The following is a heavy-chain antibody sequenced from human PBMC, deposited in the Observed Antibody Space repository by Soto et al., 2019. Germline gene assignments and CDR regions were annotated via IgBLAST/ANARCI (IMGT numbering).Heavy chain of an antibody. CDR3: ARGHRSSTWHSFDP. Sequence: ASVKASCKASGYTFTSYDINWVRQATGQGLEWMGWMNPNSGNTGYAQKFQGRVTMTRNTSITTAYMELSSLRSEDMGLYYCARGHRSSTWHSFDPWGQGTLVTVSS. CDR2: MNPNSGNT. J-gene: IGHJ5*02. CDR1: GYTFTSYD. V-gene: IGHV1-8*01. D-gene: IGHD6-13*01.